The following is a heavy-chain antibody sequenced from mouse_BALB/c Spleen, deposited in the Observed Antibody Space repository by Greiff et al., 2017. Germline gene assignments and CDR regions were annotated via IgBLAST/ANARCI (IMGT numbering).Heavy chain of an antibody. CDR1: GFTFSSYA. V-gene: IGHV5-6-5*01. CDR3: AREVRGAMDY. D-gene: IGHD2-14*01. CDR2: ISSGGST. Sequence: DVKLVESGGGLVKPGGSLKLSCAASGFTFSSYAMSWVRQTPEKRLEWVASISSGGSTYYPDSVKGRFTISRDNTRNILYLQMSSLRSEDTAMYYYAREVRGAMDYWGQGTSVTVSS. J-gene: IGHJ4*01.